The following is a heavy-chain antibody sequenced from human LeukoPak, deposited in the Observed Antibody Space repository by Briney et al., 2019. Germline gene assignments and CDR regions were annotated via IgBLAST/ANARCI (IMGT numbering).Heavy chain of an antibody. CDR1: GGTFSSYA. V-gene: IGHV1-18*01. CDR3: ARDGEAAAAHFDY. Sequence: EASVTVSCKASGGTFSSYAISWVRQAPGQGLEWMGWISAYNGNTNYAQKLQGRVTMTTDTSTSTAYMELRSLRSDDTAVYYCARDGEAAAAHFDYWGQGTLVTVSS. CDR2: ISAYNGNT. D-gene: IGHD6-13*01. J-gene: IGHJ4*02.